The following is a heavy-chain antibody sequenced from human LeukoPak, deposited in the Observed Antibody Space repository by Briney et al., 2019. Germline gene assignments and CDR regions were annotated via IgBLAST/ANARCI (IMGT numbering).Heavy chain of an antibody. CDR2: TNWNGGST. J-gene: IGHJ6*03. CDR3: ARAGTRDYYDSSGYYYPRYYYYYYMDV. Sequence: PGGSLRLSCAASGFTFSSYSMSWVRQAPGKGLEWVSGTNWNGGSTGYADSVKGRFTISRDNAKNSLYLQMNSLRAEDTALYYCARAGTRDYYDSSGYYYPRYYYYYYMDVWGKGTTVTVSS. V-gene: IGHV3-20*04. CDR1: GFTFSSYS. D-gene: IGHD3-22*01.